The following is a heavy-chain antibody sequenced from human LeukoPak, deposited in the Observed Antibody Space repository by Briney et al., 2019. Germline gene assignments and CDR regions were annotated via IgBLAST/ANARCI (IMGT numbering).Heavy chain of an antibody. D-gene: IGHD2-2*01. CDR1: AGSISSSSYY. V-gene: IGHV4-39*01. Sequence: SETLSLTCTVSAGSISSSSYYWGWIRQPPGMGLEWIGSIYYSGSTYYNPSLKSRVTISVDTSKNQFSLKLSSVTAADTAVYYCARGVVPAAISPYFDYWGQGTLVTVSS. CDR2: IYYSGST. J-gene: IGHJ4*02. CDR3: ARGVVPAAISPYFDY.